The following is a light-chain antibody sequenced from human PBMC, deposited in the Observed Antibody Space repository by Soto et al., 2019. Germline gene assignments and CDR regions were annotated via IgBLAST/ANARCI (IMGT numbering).Light chain of an antibody. CDR1: QSVRSSF. J-gene: IGKJ2*01. V-gene: IGKV3-20*01. CDR2: DVS. Sequence: EIVLTQSPGTLSLSPGERATLSCRASQSVRSSFFAWYQQKPDQAPRLLIYDVSVRDTGIPDRFSGSGSGTDFTLTINRLEPEDFAVYYCQQYENSVMYTFGQGTKREIK. CDR3: QQYENSVMYT.